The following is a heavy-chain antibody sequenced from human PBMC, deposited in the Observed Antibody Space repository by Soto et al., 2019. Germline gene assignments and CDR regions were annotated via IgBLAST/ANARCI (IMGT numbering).Heavy chain of an antibody. CDR1: GGSFSNFG. J-gene: IGHJ4*02. CDR3: AREGSGYNF. Sequence: SVKVSCKASGGSFSNFGISWVRQAPGQGLEWMGGIVPVFGRPNYAQRFRGRLTITADEPTSTGYMELISLRSDDTAVYYCAREGSGYNFWGQGTQVTVFS. CDR2: IVPVFGRP. D-gene: IGHD5-12*01. V-gene: IGHV1-69*13.